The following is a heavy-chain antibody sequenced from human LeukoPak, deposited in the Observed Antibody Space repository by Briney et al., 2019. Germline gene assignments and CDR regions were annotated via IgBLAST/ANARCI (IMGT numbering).Heavy chain of an antibody. CDR1: GSTFNTYG. CDR2: IRNDWNNK. CDR3: AVLDPRGIVVVGTFPLFLC. Sequence: GGSLRLSCAASGSTFNTYGMHWVRQAPGKGLEWVAFIRNDWNNKDYADSVKGRFTISRDNSKNTLYLQMKRVRSEDTAVYYCAVLDPRGIVVVGTFPLFLCWGQGTLVTASS. D-gene: IGHD2-2*01. J-gene: IGHJ4*02. V-gene: IGHV3-30*02.